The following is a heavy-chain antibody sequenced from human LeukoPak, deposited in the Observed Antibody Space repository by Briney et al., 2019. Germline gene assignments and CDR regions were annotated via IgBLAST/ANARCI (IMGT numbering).Heavy chain of an antibody. CDR1: GDSVSSNSSA. J-gene: IGHJ3*01. D-gene: IGHD5-24*01. CDR3: ARGGQGDGYSADEAFDF. CDR2: TYYRSKWYN. V-gene: IGHV6-1*01. Sequence: SQTLSLTCAISGDSVSSNSSACNWIRQSPSRGLEWLGRTYYRSKWYNDYAVSVKSRITINPETSKNQFSLQLNSVTPEDTAVYYCARGGQGDGYSADEAFDFWGQGTMVTVSS.